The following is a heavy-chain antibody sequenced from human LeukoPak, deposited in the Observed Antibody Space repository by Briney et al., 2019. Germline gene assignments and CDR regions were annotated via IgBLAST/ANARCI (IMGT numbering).Heavy chain of an antibody. Sequence: ASVKVSCKASGYTLTSYDINWVRQATGQGLEWMGWMNPNSGRAGYAQNFQGRITITRNTSISTAYMELSSLRSEDTAVYYCTRETSSRYFDYWGQGTLVTVSS. CDR2: MNPNSGRA. CDR1: GYTLTSYD. J-gene: IGHJ4*02. V-gene: IGHV1-8*01. CDR3: TRETSSRYFDY.